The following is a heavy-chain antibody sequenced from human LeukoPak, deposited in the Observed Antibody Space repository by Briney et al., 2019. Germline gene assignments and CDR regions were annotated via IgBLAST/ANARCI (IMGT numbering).Heavy chain of an antibody. CDR2: IKQDGSEK. D-gene: IGHD3-10*01. CDR1: GFTFSSYW. J-gene: IGHJ4*02. V-gene: IGHV3-7*03. Sequence: GGSLRLSCAASGFTFSSYWMSWVRQAPGKGLEWVANIKQDGSEKNYVDSVKGRFTISRDNAKNSLDLQMNSLRAEDTAVYYCAKTPYYYGSGRSDYWGQGTLVTVSS. CDR3: AKTPYYYGSGRSDY.